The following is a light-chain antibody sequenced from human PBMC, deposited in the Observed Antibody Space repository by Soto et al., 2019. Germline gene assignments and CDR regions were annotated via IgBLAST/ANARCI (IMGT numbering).Light chain of an antibody. CDR3: QQYDNWPPT. Sequence: DIQMTQSPSSLSASVGDRVTITCRASQSISSYLNWYQKKPGKAPKPLIYAASSLQSGVPSRFSGSGSGTEFTLTINSLQSEDFVVYYCQQYDNWPPTFGQGTRLEIK. V-gene: IGKV1-39*01. CDR1: QSISSY. J-gene: IGKJ5*01. CDR2: AAS.